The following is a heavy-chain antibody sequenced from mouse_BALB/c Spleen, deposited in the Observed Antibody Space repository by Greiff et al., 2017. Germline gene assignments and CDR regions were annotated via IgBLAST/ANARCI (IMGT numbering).Heavy chain of an antibody. D-gene: IGHD1-2*01. Sequence: EVMLVESGGGLVKPGGSLKLSCAASGFTFSSYAMSWVRQTPEKRLEWVASISSGGSTYYPDSVKGRFTISRDNARNILYLQMSSLRSEDTAMYYCARGASLRPYYYAMDYWGQGTSVTVSS. CDR3: ARGASLRPYYYAMDY. V-gene: IGHV5-6-5*01. CDR2: ISSGGST. J-gene: IGHJ4*01. CDR1: GFTFSSYA.